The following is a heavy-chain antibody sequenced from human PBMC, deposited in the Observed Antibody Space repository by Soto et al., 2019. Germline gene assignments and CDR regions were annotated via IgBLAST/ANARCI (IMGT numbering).Heavy chain of an antibody. V-gene: IGHV3-23*01. Sequence: EVRLLASGGGLIQPGGSLRLSCAASGFTFSSYVMSWVRQAPGTGLEWVSGISGSGTNTYYADSVKGRFTISRDNSKNTLYLQMTSRRAEDTAEYYCAKDNYPCSGNNSFDYWGEGTLVTVSS. CDR2: ISGSGTNT. J-gene: IGHJ4*02. CDR3: AKDNYPCSGNNSFDY. CDR1: GFTFSSYV. D-gene: IGHD5-12*01.